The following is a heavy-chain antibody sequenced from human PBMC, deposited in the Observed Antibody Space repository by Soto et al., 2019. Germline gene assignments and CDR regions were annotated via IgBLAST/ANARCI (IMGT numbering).Heavy chain of an antibody. D-gene: IGHD1-20*01. CDR3: ARSPGITGTPGSQVWAVRNWFDP. J-gene: IGHJ5*02. Sequence: GASVKVSCKASGYTFTSYGISWVRQAPGQGLEWMGWISAYNGNTNYAQKLQGRVTMTTDTSTSTAYMELRSLRSDDTAVYYCARSPGITGTPGSQVWAVRNWFDPWGQGTLVTVSS. CDR2: ISAYNGNT. CDR1: GYTFTSYG. V-gene: IGHV1-18*01.